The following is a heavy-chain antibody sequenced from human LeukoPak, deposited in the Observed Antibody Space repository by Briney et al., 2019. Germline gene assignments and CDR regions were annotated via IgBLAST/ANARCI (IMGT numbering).Heavy chain of an antibody. J-gene: IGHJ5*02. V-gene: IGHV4-34*01. CDR1: GGSFSGYY. Sequence: SETLSLTCAVYGGSFSGYYWSWIRQPPGKGLEWIGEINHSGSTNYNPSLKSRVTISVDTSKNQFSLKLSSVTAADTAVYYCARAAFRRGVVIRADWFDPWGQGTLVTVSS. CDR3: ARAAFRRGVVIRADWFDP. CDR2: INHSGST. D-gene: IGHD3-22*01.